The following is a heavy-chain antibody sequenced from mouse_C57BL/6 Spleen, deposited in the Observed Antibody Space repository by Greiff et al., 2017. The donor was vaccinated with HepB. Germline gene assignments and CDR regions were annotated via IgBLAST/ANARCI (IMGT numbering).Heavy chain of an antibody. Sequence: QVQLQQPGAELVKPGASVKLSCKASGYTFTSYWMHWVKQRPGQGLEWIGMIHPNSGSTNYNEKFKSKATLTVDKSSSTAYMQLSSLTSEDSAVYYCAIPPITTVVAYYAMDYWGQGTSVTVSS. D-gene: IGHD1-1*01. J-gene: IGHJ4*01. CDR2: IHPNSGST. V-gene: IGHV1-64*01. CDR3: AIPPITTVVAYYAMDY. CDR1: GYTFTSYW.